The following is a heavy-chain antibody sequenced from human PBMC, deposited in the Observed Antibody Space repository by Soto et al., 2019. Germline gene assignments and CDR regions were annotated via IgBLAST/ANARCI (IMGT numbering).Heavy chain of an antibody. Sequence: EVQLVESGGGLVKPGGSLRLSCAASGFTFYNSWMNWVRQAPGKGLEWVGRIKRNSDGGRTDYAAPVKGRFTISRDDSENMLYLQMSSLKTEDTAVYYCTTVSVEGVWGQGTTVSVSS. D-gene: IGHD2-15*01. J-gene: IGHJ6*02. V-gene: IGHV3-15*07. CDR1: GFTFYNSW. CDR2: IKRNSDGGRT. CDR3: TTVSVEGV.